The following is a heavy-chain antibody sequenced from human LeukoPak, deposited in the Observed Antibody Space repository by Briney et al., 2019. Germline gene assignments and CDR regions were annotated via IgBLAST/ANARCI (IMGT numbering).Heavy chain of an antibody. CDR1: GGSFSGYY. V-gene: IGHV4-34*01. CDR3: ARAPSSSWYGIDY. J-gene: IGHJ4*02. Sequence: KPSETLSLTCAVYGGSFSGYYWSWIRQPPGKGLEWIGEINHSGSTNYNPSLKSRVTISVDTSKNQFSLKLSSVTAADTAVYYCARAPSSSWYGIDYWGQGTLVTVSS. CDR2: INHSGST. D-gene: IGHD6-13*01.